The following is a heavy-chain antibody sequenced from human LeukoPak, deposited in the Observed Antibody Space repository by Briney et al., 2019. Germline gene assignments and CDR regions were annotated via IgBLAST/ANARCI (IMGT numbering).Heavy chain of an antibody. CDR1: GGSFSGYY. V-gene: IGHV4-34*01. Sequence: SETLSLTCAVYGGSFSGYYWSWIRQPPGKGLEWIGEINHSGSTNYNPSLKSRVTISVDTSKNQFSLKLSSVTAADTAVYYCATSRVRYSSSWYGGRWFDPWGQGTLVTVSS. CDR3: ATSRVRYSSSWYGGRWFDP. J-gene: IGHJ5*02. CDR2: INHSGST. D-gene: IGHD6-13*01.